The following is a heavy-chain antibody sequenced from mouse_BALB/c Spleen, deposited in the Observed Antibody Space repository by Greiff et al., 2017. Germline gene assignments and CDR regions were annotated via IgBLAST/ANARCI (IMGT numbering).Heavy chain of an antibody. V-gene: IGHV1-31*01. Sequence: EVQLQQSGPELVKPGASVKISCKASGYSFTGYYMHWVKQSHVKSLEWIGRINPYNGATSYNQNFKDKASLTVDKSSSTAYMELHSLTSEDSAVYYCARGGNYYGSSYDYWGQGTTLTVSS. D-gene: IGHD1-1*01. CDR2: INPYNGAT. CDR3: ARGGNYYGSSYDY. J-gene: IGHJ2*01. CDR1: GYSFTGYY.